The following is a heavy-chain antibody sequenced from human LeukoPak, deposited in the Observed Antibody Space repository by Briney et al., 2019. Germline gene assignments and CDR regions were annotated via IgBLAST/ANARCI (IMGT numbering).Heavy chain of an antibody. J-gene: IGHJ4*02. Sequence: ASVKVSCKASGYTFNNYVISWVAQSAGQGLEGVGWISPHSHTTHYAEKLHGRVNMTTDTFTTTVYMALRSLRSDDTAGYCCARGQSMYYWGEGTPVTDSS. CDR1: GYTFNNYV. CDR2: ISPHSHTT. V-gene: IGHV1-18*01. D-gene: IGHD2-8*01. CDR3: ARGQSMYY.